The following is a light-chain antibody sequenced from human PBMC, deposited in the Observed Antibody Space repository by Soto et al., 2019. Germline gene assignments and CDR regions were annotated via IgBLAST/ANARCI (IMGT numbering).Light chain of an antibody. V-gene: IGLV2-14*03. Sequence: QSVLTQPASVSDSPGQSMTISCTGTSSDVGGSNFVSWYQQHPGTPPKLIIYDVANRPSGVSNRFSGSKSGSTASLIISRLQTEDEADYYCVSYTSSTTYVFGTGTKVTVL. CDR3: VSYTSSTTYV. CDR2: DVA. CDR1: SSDVGGSNF. J-gene: IGLJ1*01.